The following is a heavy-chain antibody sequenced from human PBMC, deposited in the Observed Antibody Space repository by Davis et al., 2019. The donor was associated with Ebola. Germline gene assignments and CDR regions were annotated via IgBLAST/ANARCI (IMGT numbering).Heavy chain of an antibody. Sequence: GESLKISCAASGFTFSSYSMNWVRQAPGKGLEWVSSISSSSSYIYYADSVKGRFTISRDNAKNSLYLQMNSLRAEDTAVYYCASPGWGYFPPRDYWGQGTLVTVSS. J-gene: IGHJ4*02. D-gene: IGHD1-26*01. CDR2: ISSSSSYI. CDR1: GFTFSSYS. V-gene: IGHV3-21*01. CDR3: ASPGWGYFPPRDY.